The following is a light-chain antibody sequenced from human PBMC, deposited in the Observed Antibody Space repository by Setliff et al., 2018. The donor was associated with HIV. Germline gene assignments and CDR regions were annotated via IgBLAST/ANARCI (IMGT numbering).Light chain of an antibody. CDR3: SSYTGSGTFV. J-gene: IGLJ1*01. V-gene: IGLV2-14*03. Sequence: SALTQPASVSGSPGQSITISCTGTSNDVGGYNYVAWYQEHPGKAPKLMIYDVSNRPSGVSNRFSGSKSGSTASLTISGLLAEDESDYYCSSYTGSGTFVFGGGTKV. CDR2: DVS. CDR1: SNDVGGYNY.